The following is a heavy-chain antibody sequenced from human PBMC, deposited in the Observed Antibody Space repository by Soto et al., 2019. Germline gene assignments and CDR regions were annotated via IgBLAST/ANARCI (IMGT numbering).Heavy chain of an antibody. V-gene: IGHV1-69*01. J-gene: IGHJ6*02. D-gene: IGHD6-6*01. CDR3: ASSSIAARQYYYYGMDV. CDR2: IIPIFGTA. CDR1: GGTFSSYA. Sequence: QVPLVQSGAEVKKPGSSVKVSCKASGGTFSSYAISWVRQAPGQGLEWMGGIIPIFGTANYAQKFQGRVTITADESTSTAYMELSSLRSEDTAVYYCASSSIAARQYYYYGMDVWGQGTTVTVSS.